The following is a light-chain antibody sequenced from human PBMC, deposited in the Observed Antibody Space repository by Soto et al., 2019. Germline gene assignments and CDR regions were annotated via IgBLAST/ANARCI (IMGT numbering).Light chain of an antibody. J-gene: IGKJ2*01. CDR3: QQAYITPYI. CDR2: GAS. V-gene: IGKV3-20*01. Sequence: IVLTQSPGTLSLSPGERATLSCRAGQSVSSNYLAWYQQKPGQAPRLLIYGASSRATGIPDKFSGSGSGTDFTLTIDGLEPEDFATYYCQQAYITPYIFGQGTKLEI. CDR1: QSVSSNY.